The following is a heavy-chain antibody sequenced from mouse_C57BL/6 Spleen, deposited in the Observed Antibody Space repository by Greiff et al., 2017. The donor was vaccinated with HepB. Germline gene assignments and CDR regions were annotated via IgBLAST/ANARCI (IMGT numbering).Heavy chain of an antibody. CDR2: IYPGDGDT. CDR1: GYAFSSSW. D-gene: IGHD4-1*01. V-gene: IGHV1-82*01. Sequence: QVQLKESGPELVKPGASVKISCKASGYAFSSSWMNWVKQRPGKGLEWIGRIYPGDGDTNYNGKFKGKATLTADKSSSTAYMQLSSLTSEDSAVYFCAREDWDAMDYWGQGTSVTVSS. CDR3: AREDWDAMDY. J-gene: IGHJ4*01.